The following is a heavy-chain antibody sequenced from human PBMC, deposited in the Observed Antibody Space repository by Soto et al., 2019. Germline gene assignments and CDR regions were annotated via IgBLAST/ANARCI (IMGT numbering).Heavy chain of an antibody. CDR2: IYYSGST. Sequence: ASETLSLTCTVSGGSISSYYWSWIRQPPGKGLEWIGYIYYSGSTNYNPSLKSRVTISVDTSKNQFSLKLSSVTAADTAVYYCARAYYERAGFDPWGQGTMVTVAS. D-gene: IGHD3-22*01. V-gene: IGHV4-59*01. CDR3: ARAYYERAGFDP. CDR1: GGSISSYY. J-gene: IGHJ5*02.